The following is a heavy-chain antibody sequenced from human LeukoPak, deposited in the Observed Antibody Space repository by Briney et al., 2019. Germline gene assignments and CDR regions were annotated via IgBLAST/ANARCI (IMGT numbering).Heavy chain of an antibody. V-gene: IGHV1-18*01. D-gene: IGHD3-22*01. Sequence: XXSCKASGYTFTSYGISWVRQAPGQGLEWMGWISAYNGNTNYAQKLQGRVTMTTDTSTSTAYMELRCLRSDDTAVYYFARAALKRYYYDSSGYYLDYWGQGTLVTVSS. CDR1: GYTFTSYG. J-gene: IGHJ4*02. CDR3: ARAALKRYYYDSSGYYLDY. CDR2: ISAYNGNT.